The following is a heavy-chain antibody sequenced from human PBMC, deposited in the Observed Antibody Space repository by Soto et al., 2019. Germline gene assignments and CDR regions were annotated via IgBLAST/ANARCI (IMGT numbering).Heavy chain of an antibody. Sequence: HPGGSLRLSCAASGFIFTNYWMHRVRQAPGERLVWVARISGDGTTTTYVDSAKGRFTISKDNAKNTVYLQMNGLRTEDTAVYYCGRGSGPRGRPYWGQGITVTVPQ. CDR3: GRGSGPRGRPY. D-gene: IGHD3-16*01. V-gene: IGHV3-74*01. CDR1: GFIFTNYW. CDR2: ISGDGTTT. J-gene: IGHJ1*01.